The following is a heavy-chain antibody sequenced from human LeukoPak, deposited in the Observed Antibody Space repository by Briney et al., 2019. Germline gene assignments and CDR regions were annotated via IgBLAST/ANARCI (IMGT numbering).Heavy chain of an antibody. J-gene: IGHJ3*02. Sequence: SETLSLTCAVYGGSFRGYYWSWIRQPPGKGLEWIGEIIHSGSTNYNPSLKSRVTISVDTSKNQFSLKLSSVTAADTAVYYCARVAQARLRRYAFDIWGQGTMVTVSS. CDR2: IIHSGST. V-gene: IGHV4-34*12. CDR1: GGSFRGYY. D-gene: IGHD5-12*01. CDR3: ARVAQARLRRYAFDI.